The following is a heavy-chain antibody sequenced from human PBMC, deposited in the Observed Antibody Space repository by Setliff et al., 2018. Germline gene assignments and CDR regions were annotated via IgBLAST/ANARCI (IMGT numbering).Heavy chain of an antibody. Sequence: PSETLSLTCTVSGGPINSDRYYWGWIRQPPGKGLEWIGSMYSSGSTYYNPSLKSRVTISVDTSQNQFSLKLSSVTAADTAAYYCASHPRVTIFGVVAFDYWGQGILVTVPQ. V-gene: IGHV4-39*01. CDR2: MYSSGST. J-gene: IGHJ4*02. CDR3: ASHPRVTIFGVVAFDY. D-gene: IGHD3-3*01. CDR1: GGPINSDRYY.